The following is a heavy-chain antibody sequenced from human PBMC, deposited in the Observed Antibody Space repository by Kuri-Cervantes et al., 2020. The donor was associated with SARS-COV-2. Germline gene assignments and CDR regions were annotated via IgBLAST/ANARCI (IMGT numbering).Heavy chain of an antibody. CDR3: ARDADTIFGVDEFFDY. J-gene: IGHJ4*02. V-gene: IGHV3-30*04. CDR1: GFTFSSYA. Sequence: GGSLRLSCAASGFTFSSYAMHWDRQAPGKGLEWVAVISYDGSNKYYADSVKGRFTISRDNSKNTLYLQMNSLRAEDTAMYYCARDADTIFGVDEFFDYWGQGTLVTVSS. CDR2: ISYDGSNK. D-gene: IGHD3-3*01.